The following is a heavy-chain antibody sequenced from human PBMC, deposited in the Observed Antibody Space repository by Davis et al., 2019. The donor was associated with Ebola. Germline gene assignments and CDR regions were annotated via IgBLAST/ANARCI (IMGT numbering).Heavy chain of an antibody. J-gene: IGHJ4*02. CDR2: IRASGDTT. CDR1: GFTFSSYA. Sequence: PGGSLRLSCAASGFTFSSYAMSWVRQAPGKGLEWVSAIRASGDTTYYADSVKGRFTISRDNSKNTLYLQMNSLRAEDTAVYYCAKQYFDWLSTADYWGQGTLVTVSS. D-gene: IGHD3-9*01. CDR3: AKQYFDWLSTADY. V-gene: IGHV3-23*01.